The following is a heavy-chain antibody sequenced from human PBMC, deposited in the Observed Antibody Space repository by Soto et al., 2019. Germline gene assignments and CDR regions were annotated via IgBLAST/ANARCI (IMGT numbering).Heavy chain of an antibody. Sequence: QVQLVESGGGLVQPGRSLRLSCVVSGFTFSNYGMHWVRQAPGKGLEWVADIWYDGSGQRYAGSVQGRFTISRDNSKNTLSLQINRLRVEDTAVSYCAKDEVSSKYYGHSLDVWGQGTTVTVSS. CDR3: AKDEVSSKYYGHSLDV. D-gene: IGHD4-17*01. V-gene: IGHV3-33*03. CDR1: GFTFSNYG. CDR2: IWYDGSGQ. J-gene: IGHJ6*02.